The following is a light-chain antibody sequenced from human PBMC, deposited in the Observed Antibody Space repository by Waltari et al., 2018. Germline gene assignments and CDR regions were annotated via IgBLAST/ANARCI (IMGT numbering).Light chain of an antibody. V-gene: IGLV1-44*01. CDR1: NSNVRVNP. CDR2: SND. J-gene: IGLJ2*01. Sequence: QSVLTQPPSASGTPGQRVTISCSGSNSNVRVNPVTWYQQLPGAAPEVLIYSNDQRPSGGPDRISGAKSCTSAYLAISGLQSEDEAHYYCAAWDDSLRAVVFGGGTKVTVL. CDR3: AAWDDSLRAVV.